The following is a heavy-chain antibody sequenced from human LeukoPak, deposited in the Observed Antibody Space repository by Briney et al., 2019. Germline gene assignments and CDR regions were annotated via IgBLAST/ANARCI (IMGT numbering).Heavy chain of an antibody. CDR3: ARDDYYDSSGYYFYYYYYGMDV. V-gene: IGHV3-30*03. D-gene: IGHD3-22*01. CDR2: ISYDGSNK. J-gene: IGHJ6*02. Sequence: GGSLRLSCAASGFTFNSYGMHWVRQAPGKGLEWVAVISYDGSNKYYADSVKGRFTISRDNSKNTLYLQMNSLRAEDTAVYYCARDDYYDSSGYYFYYYYYGMDVWGQGTTVTVSS. CDR1: GFTFNSYG.